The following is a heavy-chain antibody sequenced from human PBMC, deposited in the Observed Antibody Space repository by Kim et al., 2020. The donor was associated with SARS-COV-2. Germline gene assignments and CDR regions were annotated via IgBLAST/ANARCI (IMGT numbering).Heavy chain of an antibody. CDR1: GFTFSSYS. CDR2: ISSSSSSI. CDR3: ARGKGTVVTLNWFDP. Sequence: GGSLRLSCAASGFTFSSYSMNWVRQAPGKGLEWVSSISSSSSSIYYADSVKGRFTISRDNAKNSLCLQMNSLRAEDTAVYYCARGKGTVVTLNWFDPWGQATLVTVSS. J-gene: IGHJ5*02. V-gene: IGHV3-21*01. D-gene: IGHD4-17*01.